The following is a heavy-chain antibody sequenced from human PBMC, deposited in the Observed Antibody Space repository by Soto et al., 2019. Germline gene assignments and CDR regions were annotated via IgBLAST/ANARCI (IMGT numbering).Heavy chain of an antibody. J-gene: IGHJ4*02. D-gene: IGHD2-15*01. Sequence: PGGSLRLSCAASGFTFSSYSMNWVRQAPGKGLEWVSSISSSSSYIYYADSVKGRFTISRDNAKNSLYLQMNSLRAEDTAVYYCAREMVDCSGGSCYAFDYWGQGTLVTVSS. V-gene: IGHV3-21*01. CDR1: GFTFSSYS. CDR2: ISSSSSYI. CDR3: AREMVDCSGGSCYAFDY.